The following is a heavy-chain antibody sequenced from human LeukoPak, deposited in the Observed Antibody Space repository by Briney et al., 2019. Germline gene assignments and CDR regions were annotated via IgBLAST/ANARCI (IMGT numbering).Heavy chain of an antibody. V-gene: IGHV3-11*06. CDR2: ISSSSSYT. CDR3: ARDLEAVAGTIDY. D-gene: IGHD6-19*01. J-gene: IGHJ4*02. CDR1: GFTFSDYY. Sequence: NPGGSLRLSCAASGFTFSDYYMSWIRQAPEKGLEWVSYISSSSSYTNYADSVKGRFTISRDNAKNSLYLQMNSLRAEDTAVYYCARDLEAVAGTIDYWGQGTLVTVSS.